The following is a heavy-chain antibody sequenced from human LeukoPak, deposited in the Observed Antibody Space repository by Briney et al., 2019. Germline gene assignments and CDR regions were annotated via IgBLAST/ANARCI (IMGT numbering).Heavy chain of an antibody. CDR3: AKMRAYSSSWFDY. D-gene: IGHD6-13*01. CDR1: GFTFSSYA. V-gene: IGHV3-23*01. Sequence: GGSLRLSCASSGFTFSSYAMNWVRQAPGKGLEWVAAISGSGGSTYYADCVRCRFSISRDNSKITLYLQMNSLRAEDTAVYYCAKMRAYSSSWFDYWGQGTLVTVSS. CDR2: ISGSGGST. J-gene: IGHJ4*02.